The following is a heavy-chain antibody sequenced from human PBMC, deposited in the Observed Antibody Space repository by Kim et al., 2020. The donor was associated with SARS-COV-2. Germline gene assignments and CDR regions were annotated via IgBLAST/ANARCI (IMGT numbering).Heavy chain of an antibody. V-gene: IGHV4-4*02. J-gene: IGHJ6*03. Sequence: NYNPSLKSRVTISVDKSKNQFSLKLSSVTAADTAVYYCARVWVVKAYMDVWGKGTTVTVSS. D-gene: IGHD3-10*01. CDR3: ARVWVVKAYMDV.